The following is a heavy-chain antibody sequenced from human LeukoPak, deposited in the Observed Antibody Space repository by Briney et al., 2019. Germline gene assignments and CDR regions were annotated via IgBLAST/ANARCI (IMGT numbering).Heavy chain of an antibody. CDR1: GFTFSSYS. D-gene: IGHD6-13*01. Sequence: PGGSLRLSCSASGFTFSSYSMNWVRQAPGKGLEWVSGISWNSGSIGYADSVKGRFTISRDNAKNSLYLQMNSLRAEDTALYYCAKDIRWGIAGVDYWGQGTLVTVSS. CDR3: AKDIRWGIAGVDY. CDR2: ISWNSGSI. J-gene: IGHJ4*02. V-gene: IGHV3-9*01.